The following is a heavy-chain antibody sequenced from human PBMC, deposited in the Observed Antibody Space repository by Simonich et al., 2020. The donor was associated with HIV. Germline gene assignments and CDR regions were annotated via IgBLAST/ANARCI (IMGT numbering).Heavy chain of an antibody. CDR3: AAGHGLLRFLEWEGTYMDV. J-gene: IGHJ6*03. CDR1: GGSFSGYY. CDR2: INHGGSA. Sequence: VQLQQWGAGLLKPSETLSLTCAVYGGSFSGYYWGWIRQPPGKGLEWIGEINHGGSAKYNPSLKSRVTISVEKAKNQFSLKLSSMTAADTAVYYCAAGHGLLRFLEWEGTYMDVWGKGTTVTVSS. V-gene: IGHV4-34*01. D-gene: IGHD3-3*01.